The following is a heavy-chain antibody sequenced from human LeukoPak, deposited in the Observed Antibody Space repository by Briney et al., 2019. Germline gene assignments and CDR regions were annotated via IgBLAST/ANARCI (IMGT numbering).Heavy chain of an antibody. CDR2: ISSSGSTI. Sequence: GGSLRLSCAAAGFTFSSYEMNWDRQAPGKGREWVSYISSSGSTIYYADSVKGRFTISRENAKNSLYLQMNSLRAEDTAVYYCAKDLVTGSLDYWGQGTLVTVSS. CDR1: GFTFSSYE. CDR3: AKDLVTGSLDY. V-gene: IGHV3-48*03. J-gene: IGHJ4*02. D-gene: IGHD3-10*01.